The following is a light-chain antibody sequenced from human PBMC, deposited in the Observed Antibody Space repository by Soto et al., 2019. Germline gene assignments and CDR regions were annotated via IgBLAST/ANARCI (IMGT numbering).Light chain of an antibody. CDR3: QQYGSSPPYT. V-gene: IGKV3D-20*01. CDR2: DAS. J-gene: IGKJ2*01. Sequence: EIVLTQSPATLSLSPGETATLSCEASQTISGRSLVWYQQKPGLAPRLLIYDASSRAIGIPDRFSGSGSGTDFTLTISRLEPEDFAVYYCQQYGSSPPYTFGQGTKLVIK. CDR1: QTISGRS.